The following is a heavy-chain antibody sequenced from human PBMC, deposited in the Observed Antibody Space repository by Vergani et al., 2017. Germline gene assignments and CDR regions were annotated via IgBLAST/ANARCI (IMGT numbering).Heavy chain of an antibody. J-gene: IGHJ4*02. CDR1: GFTFSSYG. Sequence: QVQLVESGGGVVQPGGSLRLSCAASGFTFSSYGMHWVRQAPGKGLEWVAVITYDGNNKYYADSVKGRFTISRDNAENTLYVQMNSLRVEDTAVYYCAKVQDTVTILGGFDYWGQGTLVTVSS. CDR3: AKVQDTVTILGGFDY. V-gene: IGHV3-30*18. CDR2: ITYDGNNK. D-gene: IGHD4-17*01.